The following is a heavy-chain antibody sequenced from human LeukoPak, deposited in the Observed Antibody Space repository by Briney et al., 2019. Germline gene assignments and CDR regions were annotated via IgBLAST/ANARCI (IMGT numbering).Heavy chain of an antibody. J-gene: IGHJ4*02. V-gene: IGHV1-69*04. Sequence: ASVKVSCKASGYTFTSYAISWVRQAPGQGLEWMGRIIPILGIANYAQKFQGRVTITADKSTSTAYMELSSLRSEDTAVYYCARGIEIDYFDYWGQGTLVTVSS. CDR1: GYTFTSYA. CDR3: ARGIEIDYFDY. CDR2: IIPILGIA.